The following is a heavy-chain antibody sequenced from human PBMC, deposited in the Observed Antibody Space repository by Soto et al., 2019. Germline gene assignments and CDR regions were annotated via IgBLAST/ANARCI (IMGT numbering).Heavy chain of an antibody. CDR3: ARRLWGDYFDY. J-gene: IGHJ4*02. Sequence: SETLSLTCTVSGGSISSGGYYWSWIRQHPGKGLEWIGYIYYSGSTYYNPSLKSRVTISVDTSKNQFSLKLTSVTAADTAVYYSARRLWGDYFDYWGQGTLVTVSS. CDR2: IYYSGST. V-gene: IGHV4-31*03. D-gene: IGHD5-18*01. CDR1: GGSISSGGYY.